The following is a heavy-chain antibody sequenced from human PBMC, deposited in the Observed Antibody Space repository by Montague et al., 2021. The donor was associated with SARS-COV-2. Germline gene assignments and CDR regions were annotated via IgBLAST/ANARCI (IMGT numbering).Heavy chain of an antibody. D-gene: IGHD3-22*01. CDR3: ARGAYYYDSSGYYYPYYFDY. V-gene: IGHV3-13*04. CDR1: GFTFSSYD. J-gene: IGHJ4*02. CDR2: IGTAGDT. Sequence: SLRLSCAASGFTFSSYDMHWVRQATGKGLEWVSAIGTAGDTYYPGSVKGRFTISSENAKNSLYLQMNSLRAGDTAVYYCARGAYYYDSSGYYYPYYFDYWGQGTLVTVSS.